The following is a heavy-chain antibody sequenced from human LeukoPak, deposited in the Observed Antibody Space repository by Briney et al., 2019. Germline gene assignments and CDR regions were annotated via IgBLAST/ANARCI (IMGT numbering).Heavy chain of an antibody. Sequence: NPSETLSLTCTVSGGSISSYFWTWIRQPAGKGLEWIGRIYTSGITNYNPSLKSRDTMSLDTSKNQLSLNLSSVTAADTAVYYCARENGSGGSYRPLVYWGQGTLVTVSS. D-gene: IGHD3-16*02. J-gene: IGHJ4*02. CDR1: GGSISSYF. CDR2: IYTSGIT. CDR3: ARENGSGGSYRPLVY. V-gene: IGHV4-4*07.